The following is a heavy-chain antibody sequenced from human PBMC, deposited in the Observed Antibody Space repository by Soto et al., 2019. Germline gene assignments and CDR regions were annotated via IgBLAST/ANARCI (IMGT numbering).Heavy chain of an antibody. Sequence: SETLSLTCTVSGGSISSYYWSWIRQPPGKGLEWIGYIYYSGSTNYNPSLKSRVTISVDTSKNQFSLKLSSVTAADTAVYYCAREGSGWYRNGMDVWGQGTTVTVSS. CDR3: AREGSGWYRNGMDV. CDR1: GGSISSYY. V-gene: IGHV4-59*01. CDR2: IYYSGST. J-gene: IGHJ6*02. D-gene: IGHD6-19*01.